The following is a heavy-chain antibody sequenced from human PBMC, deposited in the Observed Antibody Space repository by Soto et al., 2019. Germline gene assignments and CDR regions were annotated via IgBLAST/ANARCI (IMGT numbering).Heavy chain of an antibody. J-gene: IGHJ4*02. CDR1: GISIISNLYY. D-gene: IGHD3-10*01. V-gene: IGHV4-39*01. CDR3: ARQYYFDSGSYYNRPFDF. Sequence: SDTLSLTCTVSGISIISNLYYWVWILQPPGTGLEWIGSIYYSGNTYYNQSLKSRVTISVDTAKNQFSLKLSSVTAADTAVYYCARQYYFDSGSYYNRPFDFWGQG. CDR2: IYYSGNT.